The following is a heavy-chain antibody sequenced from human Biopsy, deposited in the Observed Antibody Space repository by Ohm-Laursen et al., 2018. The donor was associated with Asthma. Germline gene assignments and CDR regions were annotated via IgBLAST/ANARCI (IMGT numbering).Heavy chain of an antibody. D-gene: IGHD2-21*01. Sequence: SLRLSCAASGFTFSTYGMHWVRQAPGKGLEWVAFIVWDGINSYYADSVKGRFTISRDNSRNTLYLQKNSLRADDTAVYYCARAGESDLVGGLDVWGQGTTVIVS. CDR3: ARAGESDLVGGLDV. V-gene: IGHV3-30*03. CDR2: IVWDGINS. CDR1: GFTFSTYG. J-gene: IGHJ6*02.